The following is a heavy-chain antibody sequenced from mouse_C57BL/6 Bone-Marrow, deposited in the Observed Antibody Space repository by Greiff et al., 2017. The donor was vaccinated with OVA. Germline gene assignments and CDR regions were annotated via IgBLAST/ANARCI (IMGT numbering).Heavy chain of an antibody. CDR1: GFTFSSYA. CDR3: ARAVQLSLFAY. Sequence: EVMLVESGGGLVKPGGSLKLSCAASGFTFSSYAMSWVRQTPEKRLEWVATISDGGSYTYYPDNVKGRFTISRDNAKNNLYLQMSHLKSEITAMYYCARAVQLSLFAYWGQGTLVTVSA. J-gene: IGHJ3*01. V-gene: IGHV5-4*03. D-gene: IGHD3-1*01. CDR2: ISDGGSYT.